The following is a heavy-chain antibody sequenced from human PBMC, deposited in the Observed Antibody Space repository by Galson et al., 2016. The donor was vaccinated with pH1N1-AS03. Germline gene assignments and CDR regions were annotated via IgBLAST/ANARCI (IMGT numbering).Heavy chain of an antibody. CDR1: GTSFSNYW. J-gene: IGHJ3*02. V-gene: IGHV5-51*01. Sequence: QSGAEVKKPGESLKISCMGSGTSFSNYWIGWVRQRPAKGLEWMGATSPDDSQTTYSPPFAGQVPISVDKSITPALPQWNSLKASDTALDYCGRHNFSYDTTDTNRPDAFDIWGQGTMVTVFS. CDR2: TSPDDSQT. CDR3: GRHNFSYDTTDTNRPDAFDI. D-gene: IGHD3-22*01.